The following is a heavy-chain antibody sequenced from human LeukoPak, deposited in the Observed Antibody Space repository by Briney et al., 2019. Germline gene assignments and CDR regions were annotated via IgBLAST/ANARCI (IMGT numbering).Heavy chain of an antibody. CDR2: INHSGST. Sequence: PSDTLSLTYAVYGGSFRGYYWSWIRQPPGKGLEWIGEINHSGSTNYNPSLKSRVTISVDTSKNQFSLKLSSVTAADTAVYYCARGSGWYGRTTYFDYWGQGTLVTVSS. D-gene: IGHD6-19*01. J-gene: IGHJ4*02. CDR1: GGSFRGYY. CDR3: ARGSGWYGRTTYFDY. V-gene: IGHV4-34*01.